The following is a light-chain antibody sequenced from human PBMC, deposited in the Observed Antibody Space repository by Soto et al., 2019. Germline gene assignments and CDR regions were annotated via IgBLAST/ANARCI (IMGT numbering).Light chain of an antibody. V-gene: IGKV1-5*03. CDR3: QQYNTYPLT. CDR1: QSMGDW. J-gene: IGKJ4*01. CDR2: KAS. Sequence: DIQMTQSPSTLSASKRDRVTITCWASQSMGDWLAWYQQKPGKAPKLLIYKASTLESGVPSRFSGSGSGTEFTLTISSLQPDDFATYYCQQYNTYPLTFGGGTKVEIK.